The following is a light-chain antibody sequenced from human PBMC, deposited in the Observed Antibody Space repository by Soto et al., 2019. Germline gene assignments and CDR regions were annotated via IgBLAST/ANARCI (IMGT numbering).Light chain of an antibody. V-gene: IGKV1-39*01. CDR2: AAS. CDR1: QSISTY. CDR3: QQSYTIPYT. Sequence: DIQMTQSPSSLSASVGDRVTLTCRASQSISTYLNWYQQKPGKAPNLLIYAASSLQSGVPSRFSGIGSGTDFTLTISSLQPEDFATYYCQQSYTIPYTFGQGTKLEI. J-gene: IGKJ2*01.